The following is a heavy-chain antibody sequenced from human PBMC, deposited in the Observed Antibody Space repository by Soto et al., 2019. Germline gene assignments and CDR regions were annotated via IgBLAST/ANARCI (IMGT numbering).Heavy chain of an antibody. Sequence: QVQLVESGGGVVQPGRSLRLSCAASGFTFSSYGMHWVRQAPGKGLEWVAVIWYDGSNKYYADSVKGRFTISRDNSKNTLYLQMNSLRAEDTAVYYCARDPSGSYSLAFDYWGQGTLVTVSS. J-gene: IGHJ4*02. CDR2: IWYDGSNK. V-gene: IGHV3-33*01. CDR1: GFTFSSYG. D-gene: IGHD1-26*01. CDR3: ARDPSGSYSLAFDY.